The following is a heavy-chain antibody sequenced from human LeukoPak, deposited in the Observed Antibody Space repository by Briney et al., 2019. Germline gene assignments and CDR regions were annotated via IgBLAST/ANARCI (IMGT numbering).Heavy chain of an antibody. V-gene: IGHV3-7*01. CDR3: ARDTGGGYSCYDC. CDR1: GFTFSSYW. Sequence: GGSPRLSCAASGFTFSSYWMTWIRQAPGKGLEWVANIKQDGSEKYYVDSVKGRYTISRDNAKNSLYLQMNSLRAEDTAVYYCARDTGGGYSCYDCWGQGTLVTVSS. CDR2: IKQDGSEK. J-gene: IGHJ4*02. D-gene: IGHD5-18*01.